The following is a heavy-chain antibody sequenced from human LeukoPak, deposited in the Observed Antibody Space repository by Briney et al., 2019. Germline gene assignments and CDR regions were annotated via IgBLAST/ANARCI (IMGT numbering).Heavy chain of an antibody. CDR2: LAPRSGAT. CDR3: ARDGSVESGHYYFDF. V-gene: IGHV1-2*02. J-gene: IGHJ4*02. D-gene: IGHD3-10*01. CDR1: GYTFTSYY. Sequence: GASVKVSCKASGYTFTSYYIHWVRQAPGQGLEWMGWLAPRSGATTYAQKFQGRVTMTRDTSIRTAYMQFYSLRSDDTAVYYCARDGSVESGHYYFDFWGQGTLVTVSS.